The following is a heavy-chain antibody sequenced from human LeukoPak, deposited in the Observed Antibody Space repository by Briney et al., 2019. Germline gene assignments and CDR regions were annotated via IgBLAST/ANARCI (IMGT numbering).Heavy chain of an antibody. CDR1: GYTFTDYY. CDR3: ARLREYCTNGVCYLYYGMDV. V-gene: IGHV1-2*02. D-gene: IGHD2-8*01. J-gene: IGHJ6*02. Sequence: GASVKVSCKASGYTFTDYYMHWVRQAPGQGLEWMGWINPNSGGTHYAQKFQGRVTMTRDTSISTAYMELSRLRSDDTAVYYCARLREYCTNGVCYLYYGMDVWGQGTTVTVSS. CDR2: INPNSGGT.